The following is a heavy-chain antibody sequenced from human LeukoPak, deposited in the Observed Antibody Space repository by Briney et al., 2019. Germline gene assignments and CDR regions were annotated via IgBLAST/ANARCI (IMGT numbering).Heavy chain of an antibody. CDR2: IYNSGST. J-gene: IGHJ4*02. CDR3: ARGFQYYDILTGYPSPFDY. CDR1: GDSISSYY. D-gene: IGHD3-9*01. V-gene: IGHV4-59*01. Sequence: SETLSLTCTVSGDSISSYYWSWIRQPPGKGLEWIGYIYNSGSTVYTPSLKSRVTISVDTSKNQFSLKLSSVTAADTAVYYCARGFQYYDILTGYPSPFDYWGQGTLVTVSS.